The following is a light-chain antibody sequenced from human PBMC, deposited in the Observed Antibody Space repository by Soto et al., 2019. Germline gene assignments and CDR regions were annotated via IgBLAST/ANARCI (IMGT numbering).Light chain of an antibody. CDR3: QHYYSYSEA. CDR2: KAS. V-gene: IGKV1-5*03. CDR1: QTISSW. J-gene: IGKJ1*01. Sequence: DIQITQAPSTLSGSVGDRVTITCLASQTISSWLAWYQQKPGKAPKLLIYKASTLKSGVPSRFSGSGSGTEFTLTISSLQPDDFATYYCQHYYSYSEAFGQGTKVDI.